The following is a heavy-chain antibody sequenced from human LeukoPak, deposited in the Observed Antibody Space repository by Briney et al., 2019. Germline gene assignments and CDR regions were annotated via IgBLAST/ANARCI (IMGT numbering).Heavy chain of an antibody. Sequence: RPGGPLRLSCAASGFTFSNYEFNWVRQAPGKGLEWVSYISSSGRNIYSAASVKGRFNISRDNAKNSLYLQMNSLRAEDTAVYYCGRDLVQLWSKDFWGQGTLVTVSS. CDR2: ISSSGRNI. J-gene: IGHJ4*02. V-gene: IGHV3-48*03. D-gene: IGHD5-18*01. CDR3: GRDLVQLWSKDF. CDR1: GFTFSNYE.